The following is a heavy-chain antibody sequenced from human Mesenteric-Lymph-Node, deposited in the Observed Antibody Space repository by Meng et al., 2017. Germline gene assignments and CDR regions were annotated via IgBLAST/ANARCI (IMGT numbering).Heavy chain of an antibody. D-gene: IGHD6-19*01. V-gene: IGHV7-4-1*02. CDR1: GYTFTSYA. CDR2: ISTNTGNP. J-gene: IGHJ4*02. CDR3: GTLKYTSGFYGPAY. Sequence: QVQLVQSGAEVKKPGAAVKVSCKASGYTFTSYAMHWVRQAPGQGLEWMGWISTNTGNPTYAQGFTGRFVFSVDTSVSTAYLQISSLKAEDTAVYYCGTLKYTSGFYGPAYWGQGALVTVSS.